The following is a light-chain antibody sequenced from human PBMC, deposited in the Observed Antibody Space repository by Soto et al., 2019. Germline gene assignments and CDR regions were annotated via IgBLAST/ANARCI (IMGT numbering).Light chain of an antibody. J-gene: IGLJ1*01. V-gene: IGLV1-44*01. CDR1: SSNIGINP. Sequence: QSVLTQPASASGTPGQRVTISCSGGSSNIGINPVAWYQQLPGMAPKLLIYDNKKRPSGVPDRFSGSRSGTSASLAISGLQSEDEADYFCVAWEASMNGDVFGSGTKVTVL. CDR2: DNK. CDR3: VAWEASMNGDV.